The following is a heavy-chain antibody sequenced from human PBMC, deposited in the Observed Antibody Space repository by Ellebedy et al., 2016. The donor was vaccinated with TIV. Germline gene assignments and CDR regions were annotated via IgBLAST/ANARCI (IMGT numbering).Heavy chain of an antibody. CDR3: ARVSGKYYFDY. V-gene: IGHV3-7*03. CDR1: GLRSSNKW. Sequence: GESLKISXAASGLRSSNKWMAWVRQAPGKGLEWVANINQDESEKNYVDSVRGRFTASRDNAKDSLYLQMDSLTVEDTAIYYCARVSGKYYFDYWGQGTLVTVSS. CDR2: INQDESEK. J-gene: IGHJ4*02.